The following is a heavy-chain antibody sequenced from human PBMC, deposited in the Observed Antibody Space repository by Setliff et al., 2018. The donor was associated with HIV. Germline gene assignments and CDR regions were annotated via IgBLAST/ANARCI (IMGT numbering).Heavy chain of an antibody. D-gene: IGHD6-13*01. V-gene: IGHV4-30-4*01. J-gene: IGHJ1*01. CDR3: GRGPRAASSGYFKD. CDR1: GASITDGNYY. CDR2: VYYGPDT. Sequence: SETLSLTCTVSGASITDGNYYWSWIRQPPGKGLEWIGYVYYGPDTYYNPSLESRLTISMDTTNNQFSLMLTSVTAADTATYFCGRGPRAASSGYFKDWGQGTLVTVSS.